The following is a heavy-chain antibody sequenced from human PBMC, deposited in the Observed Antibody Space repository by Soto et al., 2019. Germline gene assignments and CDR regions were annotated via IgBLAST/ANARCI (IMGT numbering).Heavy chain of an antibody. CDR1: GYTFTGHW. V-gene: IGHV5-10-1*01. J-gene: IGHJ4*02. CDR2: IDPSDSYT. Sequence: GESLKISCQGSGYTFTGHWISWVRQMPGKGLEWMGRIDPSDSYTDYSPTVQGHVTMSADKSINTAYLQWSSLQASDTAVYYCTRHTGYDSSLDYWGQGT. D-gene: IGHD5-12*01. CDR3: TRHTGYDSSLDY.